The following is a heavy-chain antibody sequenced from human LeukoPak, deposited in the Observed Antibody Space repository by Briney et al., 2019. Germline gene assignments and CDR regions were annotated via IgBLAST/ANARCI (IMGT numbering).Heavy chain of an antibody. Sequence: PSETLSLTCTVSGDSISSGDYYWSWIRQPAGKGLEWIGRISSSGSTNYNPSLKSRVTISVDTSKNQFSLKLSSVTAADTAVYYCARYGANYYDSSGYYYAEYFQHWGQGTLVTVSS. CDR1: GDSISSGDYY. CDR3: ARYGANYYDSSGYYYAEYFQH. V-gene: IGHV4-61*02. J-gene: IGHJ1*01. D-gene: IGHD3-22*01. CDR2: ISSSGST.